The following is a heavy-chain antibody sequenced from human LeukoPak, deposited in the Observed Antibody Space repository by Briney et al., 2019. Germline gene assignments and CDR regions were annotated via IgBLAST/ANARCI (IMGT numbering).Heavy chain of an antibody. V-gene: IGHV4-59*01. CDR2: VYHSGST. D-gene: IGHD3-3*01. CDR1: GDSISGYY. CDR3: ARRRVRPERFDY. J-gene: IGHJ4*02. Sequence: PSETLSLTCTVSGDSISGYYWTWIRQPPGKGLEWIGYVYHSGSTNYNPSLESRVTMSLDTSKPQFSLELRSVTAADTALYYCARRRVRPERFDYWGQGALVTVSS.